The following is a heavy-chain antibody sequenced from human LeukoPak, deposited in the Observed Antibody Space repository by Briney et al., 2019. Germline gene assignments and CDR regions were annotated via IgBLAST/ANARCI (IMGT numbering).Heavy chain of an antibody. CDR2: IIPIFGTA. J-gene: IGHJ3*02. CDR3: ARDDYGGYFGAFDI. Sequence: SVKVSCKASGGTFSSYAISWVRQAPGQGLEWMGRIIPIFGTANYAQKFQGRVTITTDESTSTAYMELSSLRSEDTAVYYCARDDYGGYFGAFDIWGQGTMVTVSS. D-gene: IGHD4-17*01. CDR1: GGTFSSYA. V-gene: IGHV1-69*05.